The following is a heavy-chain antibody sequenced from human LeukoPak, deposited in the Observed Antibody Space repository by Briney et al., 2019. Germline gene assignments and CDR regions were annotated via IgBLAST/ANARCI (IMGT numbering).Heavy chain of an antibody. V-gene: IGHV4-38-2*02. Sequence: SETLSLTCTVSGYSISSGYYWGWIRQPPGKGLEWIGSIYHSGSTYYNPSLKSRVTISVDTSKNQFSLKLSSVTAADTAVYYCARLPGLRFLDNWGQGTLVTVSS. D-gene: IGHD3-3*01. CDR3: ARLPGLRFLDN. J-gene: IGHJ4*02. CDR2: IYHSGST. CDR1: GYSISSGYY.